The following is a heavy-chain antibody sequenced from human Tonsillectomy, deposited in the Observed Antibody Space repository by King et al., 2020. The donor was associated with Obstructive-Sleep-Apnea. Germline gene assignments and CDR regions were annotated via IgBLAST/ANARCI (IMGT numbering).Heavy chain of an antibody. D-gene: IGHD3-9*01. CDR2: IYYSGST. CDR3: ARVDYDILTGYRAYYFDY. CDR1: GGSISSGDYY. J-gene: IGHJ4*02. Sequence: VQLQESGPGLVKPSQTLSLTCTVSGGSISSGDYYWSWIRQPPGKGLEWIGYIYYSGSTYYNPSLKSRVTISVDTSKNQFSLKLSSVTAAATAVYYCARVDYDILTGYRAYYFDYWGQGTLVTVSS. V-gene: IGHV4-30-4*01.